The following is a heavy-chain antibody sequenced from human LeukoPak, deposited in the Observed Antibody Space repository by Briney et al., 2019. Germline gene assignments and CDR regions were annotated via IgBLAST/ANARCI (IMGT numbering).Heavy chain of an antibody. CDR3: AKVGYCSGGSCYEIDFDY. Sequence: PGGSLRLSCAASGLTFSSYAMSWVRQAPGKGLEWVSAISGSGGSTYYADSVKGRFTISRDNSKNTLYLQMNSLRAEDTAVYYCAKVGYCSGGSCYEIDFDYWGQGTLVTVSS. D-gene: IGHD2-15*01. CDR2: ISGSGGST. V-gene: IGHV3-23*01. J-gene: IGHJ4*02. CDR1: GLTFSSYA.